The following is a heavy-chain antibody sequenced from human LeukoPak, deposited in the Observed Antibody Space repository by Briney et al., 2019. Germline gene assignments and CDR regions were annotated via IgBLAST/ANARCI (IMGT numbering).Heavy chain of an antibody. CDR1: GGSISSSNW. CDR3: ARDYGPILTGYPGDAFDI. J-gene: IGHJ3*02. V-gene: IGHV4-4*02. Sequence: PSETLSLTCAVSGGSISSSNWWSWVRQPPGKGLEWIGEIYHSGSTNYNPSLKSRVTISVDKSKNQFSLKLSSVTAADTAVYYCARDYGPILTGYPGDAFDIWGQGTMVTVSS. CDR2: IYHSGST. D-gene: IGHD3-9*01.